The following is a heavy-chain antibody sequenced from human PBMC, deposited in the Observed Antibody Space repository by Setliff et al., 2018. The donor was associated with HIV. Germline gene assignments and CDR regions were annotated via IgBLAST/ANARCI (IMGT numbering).Heavy chain of an antibody. J-gene: IGHJ4*02. Sequence: VASVKVSCKASGGTFSSYAISWVRQAPGQGLEWMGGIIPIFGTANYAQKFQGRVTITADKSTNTAHMELNSPRLDDSAVYYCARGDMIAFGGVGPFDYWGQGTLVTVSS. CDR3: ARGDMIAFGGVGPFDY. CDR1: GGTFSSYA. V-gene: IGHV1-69*06. D-gene: IGHD3-16*01. CDR2: IIPIFGTA.